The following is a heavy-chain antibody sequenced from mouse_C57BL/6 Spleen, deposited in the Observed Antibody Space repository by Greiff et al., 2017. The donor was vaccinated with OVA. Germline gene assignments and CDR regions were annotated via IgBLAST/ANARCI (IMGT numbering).Heavy chain of an antibody. D-gene: IGHD3-3*01. CDR2: INPNNGGT. Sequence: EVKLMESGPELVKPGASVKMSCKASGYTFTDYNMHWVKQSHGKSLEWIGYINPNNGGTSYNQKFKGKATLTVNKSSSTAYMELRSLTSEDSAVYYCAREGLLYYYAMDYWGQGTSVTVSS. V-gene: IGHV1-22*01. CDR3: AREGLLYYYAMDY. J-gene: IGHJ4*01. CDR1: GYTFTDYN.